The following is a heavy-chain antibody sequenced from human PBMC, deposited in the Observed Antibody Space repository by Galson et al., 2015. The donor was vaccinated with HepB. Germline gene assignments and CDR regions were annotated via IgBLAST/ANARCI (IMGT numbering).Heavy chain of an antibody. CDR2: IKEDGSER. CDR3: ARAPWDCNIATCSDY. Sequence: SLRLSCAASGFMFSKYWMSWVRQAPGKGLEWVANIKEDGSERYYVDSVEGRFTISRDNAKRSLHLQMNSLRGEDTAMYYCARAPWDCNIATCSDYWGLGTLVSVSS. CDR1: GFMFSKYW. J-gene: IGHJ4*02. V-gene: IGHV3-7*01. D-gene: IGHD2/OR15-2a*01.